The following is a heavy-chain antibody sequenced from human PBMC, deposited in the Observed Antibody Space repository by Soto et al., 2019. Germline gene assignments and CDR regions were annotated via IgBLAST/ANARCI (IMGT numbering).Heavy chain of an antibody. CDR3: ARERVYITPNWFDP. CDR1: GYTFTSYD. J-gene: IGHJ5*02. CDR2: MNPNSGNT. D-gene: IGHD1-20*01. V-gene: IGHV1-8*01. Sequence: GASVKVSCKASGYTFTSYDINWVRQATGQGIEWMGWMNPNSGNTGYAQKFQGRVTMTRNTSISTAYMELSSLRSEVTAVYYCARERVYITPNWFDPWGQGTLVTVSS.